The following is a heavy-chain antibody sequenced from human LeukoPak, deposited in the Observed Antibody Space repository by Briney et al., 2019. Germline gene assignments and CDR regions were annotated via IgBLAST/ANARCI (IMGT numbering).Heavy chain of an antibody. D-gene: IGHD4-23*01. CDR2: ISAYNGNT. CDR3: AGADYGGNSGFDY. CDR1: GYTFTTYD. J-gene: IGHJ4*02. V-gene: IGHV1-18*01. Sequence: ASVKVSCKASGYTFTTYDISWVRQAPGQGLEWMGWISAYNGNTNYAQKFQGRVTMTTDTSTSTGYMELRSLRSDDTAVYYCAGADYGGNSGFDYWGQGTLVTVSS.